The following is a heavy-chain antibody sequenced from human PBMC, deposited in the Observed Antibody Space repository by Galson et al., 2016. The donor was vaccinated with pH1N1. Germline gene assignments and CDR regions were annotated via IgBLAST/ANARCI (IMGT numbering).Heavy chain of an antibody. D-gene: IGHD6-13*01. Sequence: SVKVSCKASGYTFTGYYIHWVRQAPGQGLEWMGWINPDSGSTTYAQNLLGRVTMTRDTSISTAFMEVNSLKSDDTAVYYFARVSSSIPFDPWGQGTLVTVSS. CDR2: INPDSGST. J-gene: IGHJ5*02. V-gene: IGHV1-2*02. CDR1: GYTFTGYY. CDR3: ARVSSSIPFDP.